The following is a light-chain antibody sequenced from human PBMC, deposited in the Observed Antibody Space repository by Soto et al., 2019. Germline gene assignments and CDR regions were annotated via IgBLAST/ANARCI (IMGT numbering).Light chain of an antibody. Sequence: QSVLTQSPSASASLGASVKLTCTLSSGHSSYAIAWHQQQPEKGPRYLMKLNSDGSHSKGDGIPDRFSGSSSGAERYLTISSLQSEDEADYYCQTWGTGIPVVFGGGTKVTV. CDR3: QTWGTGIPVV. V-gene: IGLV4-69*01. J-gene: IGLJ2*01. CDR2: LNSDGSH. CDR1: SGHSSYA.